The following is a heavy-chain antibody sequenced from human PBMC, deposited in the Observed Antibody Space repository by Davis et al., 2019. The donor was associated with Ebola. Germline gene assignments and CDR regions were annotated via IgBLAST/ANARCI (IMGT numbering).Heavy chain of an antibody. CDR2: IYSGGST. CDR3: ARDKAAGTDY. V-gene: IGHV3-53*04. CDR1: GFTVSSNY. J-gene: IGHJ4*02. D-gene: IGHD3-10*01. Sequence: GESLKISCAASGFTVSSNYMSWVRQAPGKGLEWVSVIYSGGSTYYADSVKGRFTISRHNSKNTLYLQMNSLRAEDTAVYYCARDKAAGTDYWGQGTLVTVSS.